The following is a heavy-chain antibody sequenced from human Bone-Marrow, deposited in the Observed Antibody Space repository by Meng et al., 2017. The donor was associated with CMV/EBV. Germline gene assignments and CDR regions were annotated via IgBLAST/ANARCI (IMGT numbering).Heavy chain of an antibody. J-gene: IGHJ5*02. CDR1: GGSVSSGSYY. CDR3: ARAQSMYYYDSSRGDWFDP. V-gene: IGHV4-61*01. CDR2: IYYSGST. Sequence: SETLSLTCTVSGGSVSSGSYYWSWIRQPPGKGLEWIGYIYYSGSTNYNPSLKSRVTISVDTSKNQFSLKLSSVTAADTAVYYCARAQSMYYYDSSRGDWFDPWGQGTLVTVSS. D-gene: IGHD3-22*01.